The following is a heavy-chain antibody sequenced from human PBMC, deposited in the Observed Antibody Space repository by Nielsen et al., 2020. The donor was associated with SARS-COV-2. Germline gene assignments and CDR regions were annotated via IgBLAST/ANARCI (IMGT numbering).Heavy chain of an antibody. CDR1: GFTFSSYG. CDR3: AKDIMADGSGSYTFDY. J-gene: IGHJ4*02. D-gene: IGHD3-10*01. V-gene: IGHV3-30*18. Sequence: GESLKISCAASGFTFSSYGMHWVRQAPGKGLGWVAVISYDGSNKYYADSVKGRFTISRDNAKNSLYLQMNSLRAEDTALYYCAKDIMADGSGSYTFDYWGQGTLVTVSS. CDR2: ISYDGSNK.